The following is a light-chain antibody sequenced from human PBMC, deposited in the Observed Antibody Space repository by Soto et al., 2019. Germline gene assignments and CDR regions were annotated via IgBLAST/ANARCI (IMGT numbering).Light chain of an antibody. CDR2: DAS. V-gene: IGKV1-33*01. J-gene: IGKJ4*01. CDR1: QDISNY. Sequence: DIQMTQSPSSLSASVGYRVTITCQASQDISNYLNWYQQKPWKAPKLLIYDASNLETGVPSRFSGSGSGTDFTFTISSLQPEDIATYYCQQYDNLPLTFGGGTTGDIK. CDR3: QQYDNLPLT.